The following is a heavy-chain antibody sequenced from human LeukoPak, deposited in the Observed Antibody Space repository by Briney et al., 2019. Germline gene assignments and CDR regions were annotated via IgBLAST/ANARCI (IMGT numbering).Heavy chain of an antibody. CDR3: ARGSSSGWYWEFDY. CDR2: IYYSGST. V-gene: IGHV4-59*01. Sequence: PSETLSLTCTVSGGSINNYYWSWIRQPPEKGLEWIGYIYYSGSTNYNPSLKSRVTISVDTSKNQFSLKLSSVTAADTAVYYCARGSSSGWYWEFDYWGQGTLVTVSS. D-gene: IGHD6-19*01. CDR1: GGSINNYY. J-gene: IGHJ4*02.